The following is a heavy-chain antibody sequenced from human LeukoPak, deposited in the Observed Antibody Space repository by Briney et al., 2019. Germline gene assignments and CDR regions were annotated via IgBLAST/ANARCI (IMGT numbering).Heavy chain of an antibody. CDR3: ARSDGYGLVGI. V-gene: IGHV4-34*01. D-gene: IGHD3-10*01. J-gene: IGHJ3*02. CDR2: INHSGST. CDR1: GGSFSGYY. Sequence: SETLSLTCAVYGGSFSGYYWSWIRQPPGKGLEWIGEINHSGSTNYNPSLKSRVIIIIDTPKNHFSLTLSSVTAADTAVYYCARSDGYGLVGIWGQGTMVTVSS.